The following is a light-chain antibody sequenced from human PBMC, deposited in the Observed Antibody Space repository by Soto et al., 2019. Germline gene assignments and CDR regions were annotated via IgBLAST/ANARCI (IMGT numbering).Light chain of an antibody. CDR2: WAS. J-gene: IGKJ4*01. CDR3: QQYYSLPLT. V-gene: IGKV4-1*01. Sequence: DIVVTQSPVSLAVPLGERATINCKSSQSVLYSPDNKNYLAWYQQKPGQPHKILIYWASTRASGVPDRFNGSGSGTDFTLTISSLQADDVALYYCQQYYSLPLTFGGGTKVENK. CDR1: QSVLYSPDNKNY.